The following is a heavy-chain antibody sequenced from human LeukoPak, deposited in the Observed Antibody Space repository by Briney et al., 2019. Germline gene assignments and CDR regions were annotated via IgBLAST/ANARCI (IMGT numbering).Heavy chain of an antibody. CDR1: GYSFTNYW. J-gene: IGHJ4*02. CDR3: ARHRSDSSSSPIDY. Sequence: GESLKISCKGSGYSFTNYWIGWVRQMPGKGLEWMAIVYPSDSDTRYCPSFQGQVTVSADRSISTAYLQWSSLKASDTAMYYCARHRSDSSSSPIDYWGQGTLVTVSS. V-gene: IGHV5-51*01. CDR2: VYPSDSDT. D-gene: IGHD6-6*01.